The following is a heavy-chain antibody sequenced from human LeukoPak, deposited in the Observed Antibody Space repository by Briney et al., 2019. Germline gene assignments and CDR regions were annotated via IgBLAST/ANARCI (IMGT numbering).Heavy chain of an antibody. J-gene: IGHJ4*02. Sequence: GGSLRLSCAASGFTLGDYDIHWVRQAPGKGPEWVSSISSNSDTIAYAEPVKGRFTISRDNAKNTLYLQMNSLRAEDTAVYYCASYAMSSTLDYWGQGTLVTVSS. CDR3: ASYAMSSTLDY. V-gene: IGHV3-9*01. D-gene: IGHD2-2*01. CDR2: ISSNSDTI. CDR1: GFTLGDYD.